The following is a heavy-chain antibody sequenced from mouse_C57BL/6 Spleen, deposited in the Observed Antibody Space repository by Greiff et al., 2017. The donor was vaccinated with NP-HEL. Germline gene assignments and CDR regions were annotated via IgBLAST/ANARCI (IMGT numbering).Heavy chain of an antibody. V-gene: IGHV5-17*01. J-gene: IGHJ3*01. CDR3: ARKSTMITEGFAY. CDR1: GFTFSDYG. D-gene: IGHD2-4*01. Sequence: EVKLVESGGGLVKPGGSLKLSCAASGFTFSDYGMHWVRQAPEKGLEWVAYISSGSSTIYYADTVKGRFTISRDNAKNTLFLQMTSLRSEDTAMYYCARKSTMITEGFAYWGQGTLVTVSA. CDR2: ISSGSSTI.